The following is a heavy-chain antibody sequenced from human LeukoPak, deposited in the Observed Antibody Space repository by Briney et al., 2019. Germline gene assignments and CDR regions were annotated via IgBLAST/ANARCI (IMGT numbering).Heavy chain of an antibody. D-gene: IGHD2-15*01. Sequence: GGSLRLSCAASGFTFSSYGMHWVRQAPGKGLEWVAFIRYDGSNKYYADSVKGRFTISRDNSKNTLYLQMNSLRAEDTAVYYCAKPGYCSGGSCYYSFFDYWGQGTQVTVSS. CDR2: IRYDGSNK. CDR3: AKPGYCSGGSCYYSFFDY. V-gene: IGHV3-30*02. CDR1: GFTFSSYG. J-gene: IGHJ4*02.